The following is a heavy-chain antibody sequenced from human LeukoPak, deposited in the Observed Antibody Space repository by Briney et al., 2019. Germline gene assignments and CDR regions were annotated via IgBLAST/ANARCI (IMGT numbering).Heavy chain of an antibody. V-gene: IGHV3-9*03. Sequence: GGSLRLSCAASGFTFDDYAMHWVRQAPGKGLEWVSGISWNSGSIGYADSVKGRFTISRDNAKNSLYLQMNSLRAEDMALYYCARNLHDYGDYPDAFDIWGQGTMVTVSS. CDR2: ISWNSGSI. J-gene: IGHJ3*02. CDR3: ARNLHDYGDYPDAFDI. D-gene: IGHD4-17*01. CDR1: GFTFDDYA.